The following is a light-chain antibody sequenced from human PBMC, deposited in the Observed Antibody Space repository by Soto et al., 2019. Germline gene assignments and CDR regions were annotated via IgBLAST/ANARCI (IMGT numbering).Light chain of an antibody. CDR1: SGHSSYA. CDR3: PTRGTCILV. CDR2: LNSDGSH. J-gene: IGLJ2*01. Sequence: QSVLTQSPSASASLGASVKLTCTLSSGHSSYAIAWHQQQPEKGPRYLMNLNSDGSHSKGDGIPDRFSGSSSGAERYLTIPGRQAEDGADYYWPTRGTCILVFGGGTKLTVL. V-gene: IGLV4-69*01.